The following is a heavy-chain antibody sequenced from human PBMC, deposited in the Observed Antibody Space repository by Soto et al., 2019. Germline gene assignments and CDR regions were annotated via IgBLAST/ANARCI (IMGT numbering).Heavy chain of an antibody. J-gene: IGHJ6*02. CDR3: AREDYGPDYYFYGLDV. Sequence: GGSLRLSCVASGFIFSNYGMTWVRQAPGGGLEWVSVITGGGDITYYADSVRGRFTISRDNSRDTLYLQMSSLRVEDTAVYYCAREDYGPDYYFYGLDVWGQGTPVTVSS. CDR1: GFIFSNYG. CDR2: ITGGGDIT. D-gene: IGHD4-17*01. V-gene: IGHV3-23*01.